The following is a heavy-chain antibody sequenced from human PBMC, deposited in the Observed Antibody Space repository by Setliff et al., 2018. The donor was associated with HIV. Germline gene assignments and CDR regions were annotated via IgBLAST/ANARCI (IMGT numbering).Heavy chain of an antibody. J-gene: IGHJ6*02. D-gene: IGHD3-22*01. Sequence: VASVKVSCKASGYTFNNYGISWVRQAPGQGLEWMGWINTHNGNTNYAQKLQGRVTMTTDTSTSTAYMELRSLRSDDTAVYYCAREIGDYYDSSGYYPPTDYYYGMDVWGQGTTVTVSS. CDR2: INTHNGNT. V-gene: IGHV1-18*01. CDR1: GYTFNNYG. CDR3: AREIGDYYDSSGYYPPTDYYYGMDV.